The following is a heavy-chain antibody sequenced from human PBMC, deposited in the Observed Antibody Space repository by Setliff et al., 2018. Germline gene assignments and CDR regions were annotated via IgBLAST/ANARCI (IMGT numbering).Heavy chain of an antibody. V-gene: IGHV3-15*07. CDR1: GFTFSNAW. CDR3: STDLYYYDSSGYVDY. J-gene: IGHJ4*02. Sequence: GGSLRLSCAASGFTFSNAWMNWVRQAPGKGLEWVGRIKSKTDGGTTDYAAPAKGRLTISRDDSKNTLYLQMNSLKTEDTAVYYCSTDLYYYDSSGYVDYWGQGTLVTVSS. D-gene: IGHD3-22*01. CDR2: IKSKTDGGTT.